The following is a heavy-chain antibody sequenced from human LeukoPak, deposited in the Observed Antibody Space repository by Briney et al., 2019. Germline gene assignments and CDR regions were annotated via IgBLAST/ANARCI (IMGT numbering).Heavy chain of an antibody. CDR2: INHSGST. D-gene: IGHD6-6*01. CDR3: ARGLYSSSFDY. CDR1: GGSFSGYY. V-gene: IGHV4-34*01. Sequence: PSETLSLTCAVYGGSFSGYYWSWIRQPPGKGLEWIGEINHSGSTNYNPSLKSRVTISVDTSMNQFSLKLSSVTAADTAVYYCARGLYSSSFDYWGQGTLVTVSS. J-gene: IGHJ4*02.